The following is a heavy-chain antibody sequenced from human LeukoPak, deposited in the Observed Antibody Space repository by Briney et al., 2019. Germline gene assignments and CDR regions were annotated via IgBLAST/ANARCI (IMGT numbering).Heavy chain of an antibody. V-gene: IGHV1-18*01. CDR3: ARGGRPYYDFWSGYDAFDI. J-gene: IGHJ3*02. CDR1: GYTFTSYG. Sequence: ASVKVSCKASGYTFTSYGIRWVRQAPGQGLEWMGWISAYNGNTNYAQKLQGRVTMTTDTSTSTAYMELRSLRSDDTAVYYCARGGRPYYDFWSGYDAFDIWGQGTMVTVSS. D-gene: IGHD3-3*01. CDR2: ISAYNGNT.